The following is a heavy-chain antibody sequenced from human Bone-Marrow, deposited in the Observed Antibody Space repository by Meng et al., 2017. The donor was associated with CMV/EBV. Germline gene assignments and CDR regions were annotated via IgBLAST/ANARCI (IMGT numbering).Heavy chain of an antibody. CDR2: ISGSSSYK. D-gene: IGHD3-10*01. V-gene: IGHV3-21*04. CDR1: GFTFRTYS. Sequence: GESLKISCAASGFTFRTYSMNWVRQAPGKGLEWVSFISGSSSYKDYADSVKGRFTIYRDNAKNSLYLQMNSLRAEDTALYYCAKDITTVRGVITMPDSYYYGMDVWGQGTTVTVSS. J-gene: IGHJ6*02. CDR3: AKDITTVRGVITMPDSYYYGMDV.